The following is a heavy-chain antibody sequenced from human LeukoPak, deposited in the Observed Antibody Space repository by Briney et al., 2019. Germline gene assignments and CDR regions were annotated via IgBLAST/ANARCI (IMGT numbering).Heavy chain of an antibody. CDR2: INSDGSDT. CDR3: ARDLRYYYDSSGYPDY. CDR1: GFTFSSYW. D-gene: IGHD3-22*01. V-gene: IGHV3-74*01. J-gene: IGHJ4*02. Sequence: GGSLRLSCAAFGFTFSSYWMHWVRQAPGKVLVWASRINSDGSDTSYADSVKGRFTISRDNAKNTLYLQISSLRAEDTALYYCARDLRYYYDSSGYPDYWGQGTLATVSS.